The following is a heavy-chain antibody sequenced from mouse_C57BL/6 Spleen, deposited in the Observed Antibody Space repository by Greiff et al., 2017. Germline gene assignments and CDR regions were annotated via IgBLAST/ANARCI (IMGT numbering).Heavy chain of an antibody. CDR2: IDPSDSET. V-gene: IGHV1-52*01. D-gene: IGHD2-5*01. CDR3: AREGSKSFDY. J-gene: IGHJ2*01. Sequence: QVQLQQPGAELVRPGSSVKLSCKASGYTFTSYWMHWVRQRPIQGLEWIGNIDPSDSETHYNQKFKDKATLTVDKSSSTAYMQLSSLTSEDSAVYYCAREGSKSFDYWGQGTTLTVSS. CDR1: GYTFTSYW.